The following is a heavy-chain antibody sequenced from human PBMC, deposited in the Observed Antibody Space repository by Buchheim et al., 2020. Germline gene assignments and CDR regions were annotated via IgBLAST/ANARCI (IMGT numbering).Heavy chain of an antibody. CDR1: GGSISSSSYY. CDR3: ARHGDAGDCSSTSCLSPEPFDY. J-gene: IGHJ4*02. V-gene: IGHV4-39*01. Sequence: QLQLQESGPGLVKPSETLSLTCTVSGGSISSSSYYWGWIRQPPGKGLEWIGSIYYSGSTYYNPSLKSRVTISVDTSKNQFSLKLSSVTAADTAVYYCARHGDAGDCSSTSCLSPEPFDYWGQGTL. D-gene: IGHD2-2*01. CDR2: IYYSGST.